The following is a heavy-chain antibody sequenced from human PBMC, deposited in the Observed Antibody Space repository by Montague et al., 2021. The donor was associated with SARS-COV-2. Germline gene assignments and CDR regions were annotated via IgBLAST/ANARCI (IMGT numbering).Heavy chain of an antibody. V-gene: IGHV2-5*02. D-gene: IGHD1-26*01. CDR1: GFSRSTSGVS. CDR3: AHRRGLLLSDAFDI. CDR2: IYWDDDK. J-gene: IGHJ3*02. Sequence: PALVKPTQTLTLTCTFSGFSRSTSGVSVGWIRQPPGKALEWLALIYWDDDKRYSPSLKSRLTITKDTSKNQVVLTMTNMDPVDTATYYCAHRRGLLLSDAFDIWGQGTMVTVSS.